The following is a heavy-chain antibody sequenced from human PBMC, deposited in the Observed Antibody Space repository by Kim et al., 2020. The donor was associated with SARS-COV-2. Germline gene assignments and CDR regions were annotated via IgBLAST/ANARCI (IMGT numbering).Heavy chain of an antibody. CDR1: GFTFSNHW. CDR2: IKGDGIST. J-gene: IGHJ4*02. V-gene: IGHV3-74*01. CDR3: VREGIYCIGVNCYQATFDY. D-gene: IGHD2-15*01. Sequence: GGSLRLSCAASGFTFSNHWMHWVRQAPGKGLVWVLRIKGDGISTRHADSVEGRFTISRDNAKNTLYLQMNGLRAEDTAVYYCVREGIYCIGVNCYQATFDYWGQGALVTVSS.